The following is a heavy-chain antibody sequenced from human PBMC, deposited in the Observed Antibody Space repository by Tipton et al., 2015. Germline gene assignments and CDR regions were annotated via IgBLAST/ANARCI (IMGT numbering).Heavy chain of an antibody. CDR2: IYSSGTT. CDR3: ARYRMGVDY. J-gene: IGHJ4*02. D-gene: IGHD3-16*01. CDR1: GGSINRSTYY. V-gene: IGHV4-39*07. Sequence: LRLSCTVSGGSINRSTYYWGWIRQAPGKGLEWIASIYSSGTTYSNPSLKSRVTISVDTSKNQFSLRLSSVTAADTAVYYCARYRMGVDYWGQGTLVTVSS.